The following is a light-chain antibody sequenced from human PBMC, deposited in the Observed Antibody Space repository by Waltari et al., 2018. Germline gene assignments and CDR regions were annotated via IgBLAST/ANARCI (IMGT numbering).Light chain of an antibody. Sequence: DILLTQSPSFLSASVGDRISITCRASQDISNYLAWLQQNPGKAPKVLIYAASSLQSGDPARFSGSGSGAEFSLTISSLQPEDFATYYCQQFESYPRTFGPGTAVDIK. J-gene: IGKJ3*01. CDR1: QDISNY. V-gene: IGKV1-9*01. CDR3: QQFESYPRT. CDR2: AAS.